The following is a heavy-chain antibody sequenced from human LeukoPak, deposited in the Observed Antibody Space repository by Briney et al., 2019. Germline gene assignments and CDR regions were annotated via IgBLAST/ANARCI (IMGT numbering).Heavy chain of an antibody. J-gene: IGHJ4*02. CDR2: INPNSGGT. CDR3: ARAHYYDSSGPDY. CDR1: GYTFTGYY. D-gene: IGHD3-22*01. V-gene: IGHV1-2*06. Sequence: ASVKVSCKASGYTFTGYYMHWVRQAPGQGLEWMGRINPNSGGTNYAQTFQGRVTMTRDTSISTAYMELSRLRSDDTAVYYCARAHYYDSSGPDYWGQGTLVTVSS.